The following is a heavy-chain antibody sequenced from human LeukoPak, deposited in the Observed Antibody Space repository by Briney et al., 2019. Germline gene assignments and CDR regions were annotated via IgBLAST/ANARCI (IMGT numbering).Heavy chain of an antibody. D-gene: IGHD2-15*01. CDR2: IFRYNT. CDR1: GLTVCSNS. J-gene: IGHJ4*02. Sequence: GGSLRLSCTVSGLTVCSNSMSWVRQAPGKGLEWGSFIFRYNTHYSDSPKGRFTISRDNSKNTLYLQMNTLSAEDTAVCYCAKWGCSCVNCYPFAYWGQGTMVTVSS. V-gene: IGHV3-53*01. CDR3: AKWGCSCVNCYPFAY.